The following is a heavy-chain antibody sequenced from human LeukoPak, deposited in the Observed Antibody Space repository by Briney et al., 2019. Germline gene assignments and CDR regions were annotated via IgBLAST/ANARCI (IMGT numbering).Heavy chain of an antibody. V-gene: IGHV3-30*18. D-gene: IGHD5-12*01. CDR2: ISYDESNT. CDR1: GFIFRTYG. J-gene: IGHJ5*02. Sequence: GGSLRLSCAVSGFIFRTYGMHWVRLAPGKGLEWVAAISYDESNTYYADSVKGRFTISRDNSKNTLYLQMNSLRPEDTAVYYCAKGGLPFVDILATISWGQGTLVTVSS. CDR3: AKGGLPFVDILATIS.